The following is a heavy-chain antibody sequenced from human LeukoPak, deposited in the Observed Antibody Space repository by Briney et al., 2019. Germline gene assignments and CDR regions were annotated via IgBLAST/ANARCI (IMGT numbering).Heavy chain of an antibody. CDR2: IKPDGSET. D-gene: IGHD6-13*01. J-gene: IGHJ4*02. V-gene: IGHV3-7*01. CDR3: GGFGYEAAVDL. CDR1: RLTFSTYW. Sequence: PGGSLGLSCAASRLTFSTYWMTWVRQAPGKGLEWVANIKPDGSETYYVDPVKGRFTISRDNAKNLLYLQMNSLRGEDTAVYYCGGFGYEAAVDLWGQGTLVTVSS.